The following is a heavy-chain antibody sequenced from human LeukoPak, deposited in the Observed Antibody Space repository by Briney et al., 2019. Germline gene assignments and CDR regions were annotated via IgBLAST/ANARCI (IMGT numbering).Heavy chain of an antibody. Sequence: GGSLRLSYAASGFTFSSYAMSWVRQAPGKGLEWVSIISDNGDYTYYADSVKGRFTISRDNSKNTLYLQMNSLRAEDTAVYYCAKGTPRDGYNSGYFDYWGQGTLVTVSS. J-gene: IGHJ4*02. CDR2: ISDNGDYT. D-gene: IGHD5-24*01. CDR3: AKGTPRDGYNSGYFDY. CDR1: GFTFSSYA. V-gene: IGHV3-23*01.